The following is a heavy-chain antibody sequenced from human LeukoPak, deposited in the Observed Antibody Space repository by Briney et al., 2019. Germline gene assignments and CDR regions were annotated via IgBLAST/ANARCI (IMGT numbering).Heavy chain of an antibody. Sequence: GRSLRLSCAASGCTFSSYAMHWVRQAPGKGLEWVAVISYDGSSKYYADSVKGRFTISRDNSKNTLYLQMNSLRAEDTAVYYCARVGSDWFDPWGQGTLVTVSS. CDR2: ISYDGSSK. CDR1: GCTFSSYA. V-gene: IGHV3-30*04. CDR3: ARVGSDWFDP. J-gene: IGHJ5*02. D-gene: IGHD3-16*01.